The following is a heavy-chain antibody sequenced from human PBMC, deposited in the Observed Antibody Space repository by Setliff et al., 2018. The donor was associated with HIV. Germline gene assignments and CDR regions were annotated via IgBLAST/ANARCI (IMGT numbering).Heavy chain of an antibody. J-gene: IGHJ4*02. Sequence: SETLSLTCTVSGGSISSSAHYWGWIRQPPGRGLEWIGSIYYSGNTYYNPSLMSRVTISVDMSKNQFSLKLSSVTAADAAVYYCARSPSYRSSWEYYFDYWGQGILVTVSS. V-gene: IGHV4-39*01. CDR1: GGSISSSAHY. CDR2: IYYSGNT. CDR3: ARSPSYRSSWEYYFDY. D-gene: IGHD6-13*01.